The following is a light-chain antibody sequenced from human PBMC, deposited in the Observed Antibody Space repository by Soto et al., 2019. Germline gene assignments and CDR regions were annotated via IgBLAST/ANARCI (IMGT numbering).Light chain of an antibody. CDR3: SSYAGTNRV. Sequence: QSDLTQPPSASGSPGQSVTISCTGTSSDVGANNYVSWYQQHPGKAPKLMIYEVTKRPSGVPDRFSGSKSGNTASLTVSGLQAEDEADYYCSSYAGTNRVFGTGTKVTVL. CDR1: SSDVGANNY. CDR2: EVT. J-gene: IGLJ1*01. V-gene: IGLV2-8*01.